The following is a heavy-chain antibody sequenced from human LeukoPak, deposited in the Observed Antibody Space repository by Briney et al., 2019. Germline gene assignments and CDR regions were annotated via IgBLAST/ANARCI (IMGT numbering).Heavy chain of an antibody. Sequence: PGGSLRLSCAASGFTFSSYSMNWVRQAPGKGLEWVSSISSSSSYIYYADSVKGRFTISRDNSKNTLYLQMNSLRAEDTAVYYCAKDVQASSGWPIDYWGQGTLVTVSS. D-gene: IGHD6-19*01. CDR3: AKDVQASSGWPIDY. CDR2: ISSSSSYI. CDR1: GFTFSSYS. V-gene: IGHV3-21*04. J-gene: IGHJ4*02.